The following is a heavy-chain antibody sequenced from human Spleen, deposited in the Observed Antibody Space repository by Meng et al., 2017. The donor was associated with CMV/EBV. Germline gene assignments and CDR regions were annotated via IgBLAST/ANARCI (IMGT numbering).Heavy chain of an antibody. J-gene: IGHJ6*02. V-gene: IGHV3-7*01. CDR3: ARSSLDCSSTSCYYYYYYGMDV. CDR2: INEDGSEK. Sequence: GGSLRLSCAASEFTFSYYWVTWVRQAPGKGLEWVANINEDGSEKYYVDSVKGRFTISRDNAKNSLYLQMNSLRAEDTAVYYCARSSLDCSSTSCYYYYYYGMDVWGQGTTVTVSS. CDR1: EFTFSYYW. D-gene: IGHD2-2*01.